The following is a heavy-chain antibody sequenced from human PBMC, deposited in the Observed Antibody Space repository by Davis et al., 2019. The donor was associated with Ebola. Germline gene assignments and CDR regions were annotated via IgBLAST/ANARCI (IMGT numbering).Heavy chain of an antibody. CDR2: INAGNGNT. J-gene: IGHJ4*02. Sequence: ASVKVSCKASGYTFTSYAMHWVRQAPGQRLEWMGWINAGNGNTKYSQKFQGRVTITRDTSASTAYMELSSLRSEDTAVYYCARDMEPEDIVVVVAALDYWGQGTLVTVSS. V-gene: IGHV1-3*01. CDR3: ARDMEPEDIVVVVAALDY. D-gene: IGHD2-15*01. CDR1: GYTFTSYA.